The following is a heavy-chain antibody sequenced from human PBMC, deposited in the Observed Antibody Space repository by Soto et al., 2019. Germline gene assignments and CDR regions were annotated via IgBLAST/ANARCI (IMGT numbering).Heavy chain of an antibody. CDR1: GFTFSSYG. J-gene: IGHJ3*02. CDR2: IWYDGSNK. Sequence: GGSLRLSCAASGFTFSSYGMHWVRQAPGKGLEWVAVIWYDGSNKYYADSVKGRFTISRDNSKNTLYLQMNSLRAEDTAVYYCARESFPGYCTNGVCQAAAFDIWGQGTMVTVSS. V-gene: IGHV3-33*01. D-gene: IGHD2-8*01. CDR3: ARESFPGYCTNGVCQAAAFDI.